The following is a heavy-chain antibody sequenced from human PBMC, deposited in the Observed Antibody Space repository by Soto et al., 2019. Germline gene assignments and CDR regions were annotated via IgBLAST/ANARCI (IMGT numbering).Heavy chain of an antibody. CDR3: TTGLGYYDPYGMDV. CDR2: INTKSDGGTT. D-gene: IGHD3-22*01. Sequence: EVQLVEAGGGLVKPGGSLRLSCAASGFTFSDAWMNWVRQAPGKGLEWLGRINTKSDGGTTDYAAPVRGRFTISRDDSNTPLYLQMNSLKIEDTAVYYCTTGLGYYDPYGMDVW. CDR1: GFTFSDAW. J-gene: IGHJ6*01. V-gene: IGHV3-15*01.